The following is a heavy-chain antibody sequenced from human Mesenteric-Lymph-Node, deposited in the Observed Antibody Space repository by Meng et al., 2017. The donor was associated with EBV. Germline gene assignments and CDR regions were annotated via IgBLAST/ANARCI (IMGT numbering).Heavy chain of an antibody. CDR2: INHIRSV. J-gene: IGHJ4*02. D-gene: IGHD6-19*01. V-gene: IGHV4-34*02. Sequence: GQQQQGGGGPLKPAGTLSLSCAVDGGSFNDYYWIWIRQAPGKGLEWIGEINHIRSVYYNPSLKSRVTISVDTSNNQISLRLTSVTAADTAIYYCARVRSSGSGLIRNYFDYWGQGTLVTVSS. CDR3: ARVRSSGSGLIRNYFDY. CDR1: GGSFNDYY.